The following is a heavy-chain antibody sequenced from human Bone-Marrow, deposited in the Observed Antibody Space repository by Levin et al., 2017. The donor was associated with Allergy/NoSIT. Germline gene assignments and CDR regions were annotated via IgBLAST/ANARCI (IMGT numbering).Heavy chain of an antibody. V-gene: IGHV4-34*01. CDR3: ARGRAYPRINNWFDP. CDR2: INHSGST. CDR1: GGSFSGYY. D-gene: IGHD2/OR15-2a*01. J-gene: IGHJ5*02. Sequence: PSETLSLTCAVYGGSFSGYYWSWIRQPPGKGLEWIGEINHSGSTNYNPSLKSRVTISVDTSKNQFSLKLSSVTAADTAVYYCARGRAYPRINNWFDPWGQGTLVTVSS.